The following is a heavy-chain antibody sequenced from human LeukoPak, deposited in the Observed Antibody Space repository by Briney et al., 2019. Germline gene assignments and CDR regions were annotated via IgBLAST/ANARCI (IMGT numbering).Heavy chain of an antibody. Sequence: ASVNVSCKSSGYTFTSYYMHWVRQAPGQGLEWMGIINPSGGSTSYAQKFQGRVTMTRDTSTSTVYMELSSLRSEDTAVYYRASGYCSSTSCLYYFDYWGQGTLVTVSS. CDR1: GYTFTSYY. CDR3: ASGYCSSTSCLYYFDY. V-gene: IGHV1-46*01. D-gene: IGHD2-2*01. J-gene: IGHJ4*02. CDR2: INPSGGST.